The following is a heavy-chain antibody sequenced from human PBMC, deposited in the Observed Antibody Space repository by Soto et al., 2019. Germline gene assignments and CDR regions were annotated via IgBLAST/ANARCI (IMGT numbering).Heavy chain of an antibody. Sequence: QVHMIQSENEVTKPGASVKVSCRTSGYRFIDYKIYWVRQAPGQGLDWVGWINPRSGVTKYDPAFQGRVTMTGDTSIGPVYMELSALRSDDTARYFCGRDRFCNEDSCSGSIEYWGQGTLVTVSP. CDR3: GRDRFCNEDSCSGSIEY. J-gene: IGHJ4*02. D-gene: IGHD3-10*02. CDR2: INPRSGVT. CDR1: GYRFIDYK. V-gene: IGHV1-2*02.